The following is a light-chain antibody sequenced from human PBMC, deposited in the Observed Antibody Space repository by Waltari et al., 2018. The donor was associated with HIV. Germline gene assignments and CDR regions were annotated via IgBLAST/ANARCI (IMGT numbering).Light chain of an antibody. J-gene: IGLJ1*01. CDR1: DLDVGLYNH. V-gene: IGLV2-14*03. Sequence: SALTQPASVSGSLGQSITISCSGSDLDVGLYNHVCWYKQSFGTVPKLILFDYQQSFGKSPTLIIFDVLKGPSGLSDRFSGSKSGNTASLIISGLQTEDEADYFCSSFSSGPSLYVFGTGTRVSVL. CDR2: DVL. CDR3: SSFSSGPSLYV.